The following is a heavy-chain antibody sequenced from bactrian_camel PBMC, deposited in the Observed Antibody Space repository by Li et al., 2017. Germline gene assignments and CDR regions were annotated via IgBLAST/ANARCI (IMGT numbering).Heavy chain of an antibody. CDR1: GFTFSSNY. V-gene: IGHV3-2*01. CDR3: ASYRRFYSGGSVCATHSSRYDV. D-gene: IGHD7*01. CDR2: IYSDGTNA. Sequence: QLVESGGGLVQPGGSLRLSCAAYGFTFSSNYMSWVRQSPGKGLEWLASIYSDGTNAYYLDSVRGRFTISRDNAKNTINLELNSLKTEDTAMYYCASYRRFYSGGSVCATHSSRYDVWGQGTQVTVS. J-gene: IGHJ4*01.